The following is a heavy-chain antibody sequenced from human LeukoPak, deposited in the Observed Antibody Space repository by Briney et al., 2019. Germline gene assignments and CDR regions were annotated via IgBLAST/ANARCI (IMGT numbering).Heavy chain of an antibody. CDR2: IYTSGST. CDR1: GGSISSGSYY. D-gene: IGHD5-18*01. J-gene: IGHJ3*02. V-gene: IGHV4-61*02. CDR3: AKSTAMVYLFAFDI. Sequence: SETLSLTCTVSGGSISSGSYYWSWIRQPAGKGLEWIGRIYTSGSTNYNPSLESRVTISVDTSKNQFSLKLSSVTAADTAVYYCAKSTAMVYLFAFDIWGQGTMVTVSS.